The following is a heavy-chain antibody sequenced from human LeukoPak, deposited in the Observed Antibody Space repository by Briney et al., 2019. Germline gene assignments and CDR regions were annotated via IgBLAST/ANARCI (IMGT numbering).Heavy chain of an antibody. J-gene: IGHJ3*02. V-gene: IGHV4-31*02. CDR3: ASVERYFDWLYGAFDI. Sequence: SWVRQHPGKGLEWIGYMYYSGSTYYNPSLKSRVTISVDTSKNQFSLKLSSVTAADTAVYYCASVERYFDWLYGAFDIWGQGTRVTVSP. CDR2: MYYSGST. D-gene: IGHD3-9*01.